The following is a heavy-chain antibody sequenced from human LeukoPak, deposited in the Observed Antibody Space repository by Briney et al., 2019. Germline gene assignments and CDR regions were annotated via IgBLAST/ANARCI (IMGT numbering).Heavy chain of an antibody. CDR2: INFNSGDT. D-gene: IGHD3-10*01. Sequence: ASVKVSCKPSGYSFTASYMHWVRQAPGQGLEWVGWINFNSGDTNYAQKFQGRVTMTRDTSISTAYMELSSLGSDDTAVYYCARSSGGSGRWGDNWFDPWGQGTLVTVSS. J-gene: IGHJ5*02. CDR1: GYSFTASY. CDR3: ARSSGGSGRWGDNWFDP. V-gene: IGHV1-2*02.